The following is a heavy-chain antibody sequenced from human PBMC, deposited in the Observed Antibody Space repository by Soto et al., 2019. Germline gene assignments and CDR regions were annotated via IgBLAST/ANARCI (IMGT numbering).Heavy chain of an antibody. D-gene: IGHD3-22*01. V-gene: IGHV3-21*01. CDR2: ISSSSSYI. J-gene: IGHJ4*02. CDR1: GFTFSSYS. CDR3: ASLPLSYDSSGYYFDY. Sequence: PGGSLRLSCAASGFTFSSYSMNRVRQAPGKGLEWVSSISSSSSYIYYADSVKGRFTISRDNAKNSLYLQMNSLRAEDTAVYYCASLPLSYDSSGYYFDYWGQGTLVTVSS.